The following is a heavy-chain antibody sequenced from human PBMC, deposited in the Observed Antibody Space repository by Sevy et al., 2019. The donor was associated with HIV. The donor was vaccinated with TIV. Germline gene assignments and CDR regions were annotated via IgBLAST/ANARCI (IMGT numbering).Heavy chain of an antibody. Sequence: GGSLRLSCAASGFTFSSYAMSWVRQAPGKGLEWVSAISGSGGSKYYADSVKGRFTISRDNSKNTLYLQMNSLRAEDTAVYYCAKDGYEVVYAIYYYYYYMDVWGKGTTVTVSS. CDR3: AKDGYEVVYAIYYYYYYMDV. CDR1: GFTFSSYA. CDR2: ISGSGGSK. D-gene: IGHD2-8*02. V-gene: IGHV3-23*01. J-gene: IGHJ6*03.